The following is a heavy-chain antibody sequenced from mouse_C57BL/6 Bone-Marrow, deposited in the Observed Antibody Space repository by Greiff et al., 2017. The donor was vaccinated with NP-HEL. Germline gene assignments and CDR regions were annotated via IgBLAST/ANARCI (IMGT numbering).Heavy chain of an antibody. V-gene: IGHV5-16*01. CDR2: INYDGSST. J-gene: IGHJ2*01. CDR3: ARDPQLDY. Sequence: EVMLVESEGGLVQPGSSMKLSCTASGFTFSDYYMAWVRQVPEKGLEWVANINYDGSSTYYLDSLKSRFIISRDNAKNILYLQMSSLKSEDTATYYCARDPQLDYWGQGTTLTVSS. CDR1: GFTFSDYY.